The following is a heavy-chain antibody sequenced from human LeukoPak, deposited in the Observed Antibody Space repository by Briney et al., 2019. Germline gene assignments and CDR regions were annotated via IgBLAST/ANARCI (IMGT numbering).Heavy chain of an antibody. D-gene: IGHD6-13*01. CDR1: GFTFRNFD. Sequence: GGSLRLSCATSGFTFRNFDLHWVRYATGEGLEWVSAIGTAGDTYYPDSVKGRFTISRDNAKNSFYLQMNNLRVGDTAVYYCSRGGAPAGYAYDIWGHGTVVTVSS. V-gene: IGHV3-13*01. CDR2: IGTAGDT. J-gene: IGHJ3*02. CDR3: SRGGAPAGYAYDI.